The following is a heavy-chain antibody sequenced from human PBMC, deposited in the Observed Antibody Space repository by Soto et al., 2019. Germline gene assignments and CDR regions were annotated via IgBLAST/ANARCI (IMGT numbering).Heavy chain of an antibody. CDR1: GYTFTSYD. CDR3: ARVYDYGEPDAFDI. Sequence: ASVKVSCKASGYTFTSYDINWVRQATGQGLEWMGWTNPNSGNTGYAQKFQGRVTMTRNTSISTAYMELSSLRSEDTAVYYCARVYDYGEPDAFDIWGQGTIVTVS. J-gene: IGHJ3*02. CDR2: TNPNSGNT. D-gene: IGHD4-17*01. V-gene: IGHV1-8*01.